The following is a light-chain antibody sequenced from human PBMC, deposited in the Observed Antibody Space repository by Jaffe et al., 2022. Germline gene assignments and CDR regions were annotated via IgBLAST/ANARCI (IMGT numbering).Light chain of an antibody. J-gene: IGLJ2*01. CDR1: KLGDKF. Sequence: SYEVTQPPSVSVSPGQTAIITCSGDKLGDKFVSWYQQRPGQSPVVVMFQDNKRPSGIPERFSGSSSGNTVTLTIGETQAIDEADYYCQTWDSFTADVIFGGGTKLTVL. CDR2: QDN. V-gene: IGLV3-1*01. CDR3: QTWDSFTADVI.